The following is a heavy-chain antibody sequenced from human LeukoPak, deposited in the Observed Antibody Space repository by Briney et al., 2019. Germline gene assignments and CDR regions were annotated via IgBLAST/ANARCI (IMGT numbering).Heavy chain of an antibody. J-gene: IGHJ3*02. D-gene: IGHD2-15*01. CDR1: GFTFSSYS. Sequence: GGSLRLSCAASGFTFSSYSMNWVRQAPGKGLGWVSYISSSSSTIYYADSVKGRFTISRDNAKNSLYLQMNSLRDEDTAVYYCARVESGYCSGGSCPDAFDIWGQGTMVTVSS. CDR3: ARVESGYCSGGSCPDAFDI. V-gene: IGHV3-48*02. CDR2: ISSSSSTI.